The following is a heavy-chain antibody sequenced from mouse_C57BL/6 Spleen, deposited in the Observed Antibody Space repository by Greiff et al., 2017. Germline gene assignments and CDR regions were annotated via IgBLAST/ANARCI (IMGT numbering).Heavy chain of an antibody. CDR1: GCSFTDYN. D-gene: IGHD1-1*01. CDR2: INPNYGTT. CDR3: ATYGSSLYYAMDY. Sequence: VQLQQSGPELVKPGASVKISCKASGCSFTDYNMNWVKQSNGKSLEWIGVINPNYGTTSYNQKFKGKATLTVDQSSSTAYMQLNSLTSEDSAVYYCATYGSSLYYAMDYWGQGTSVTVSS. J-gene: IGHJ4*01. V-gene: IGHV1-39*01.